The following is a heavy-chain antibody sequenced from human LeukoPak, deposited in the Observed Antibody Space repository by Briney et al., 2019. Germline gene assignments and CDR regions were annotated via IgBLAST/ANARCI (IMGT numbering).Heavy chain of an antibody. V-gene: IGHV4-4*09. CDR2: IYTSGST. J-gene: IGHJ4*02. Sequence: PSETLSLTCTVSGGSIRGYYWSWIRQPPGKGLEWIGYIYTSGSTNYNPSLKSRVTISVDTSKNQFSLKLSPVTAADTAVYYCARHSDNWGVPFDYWGQGTLVTVSS. CDR3: ARHSDNWGVPFDY. CDR1: GGSIRGYY. D-gene: IGHD7-27*01.